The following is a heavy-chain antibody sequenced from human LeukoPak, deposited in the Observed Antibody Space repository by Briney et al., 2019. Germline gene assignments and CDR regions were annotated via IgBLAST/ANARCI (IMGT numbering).Heavy chain of an antibody. CDR1: GGSISSGSYY. CDR3: ARDRWVSYMDV. V-gene: IGHV4-61*02. J-gene: IGHJ6*03. D-gene: IGHD6-13*01. CDR2: IYTSGST. Sequence: TLSLTCTVSGGSISSGSYYWSWIRQPAGKGLEWIGRIYTSGSTNYNPSLKSRVTISVDTSKNQFSLKLSSVTAADTAVYYCARDRWVSYMDVWGKGTTVTVSS.